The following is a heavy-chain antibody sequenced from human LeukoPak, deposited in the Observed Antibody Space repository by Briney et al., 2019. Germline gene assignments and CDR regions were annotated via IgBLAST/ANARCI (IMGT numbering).Heavy chain of an antibody. CDR2: IYYSGST. CDR3: ARVGYASSAIYFQQ. Sequence: PSETLSLTCTVSGGSISSSSYYWGWIRQPPGKGLEWVGSIYYSGSTYYNPSLRSRVTISVDTSKNRFSLRLSSVTAADTAVYYCARVGYASSAIYFQQWGQGTLVSVSS. D-gene: IGHD2-8*01. J-gene: IGHJ1*01. CDR1: GGSISSSSYY. V-gene: IGHV4-39*07.